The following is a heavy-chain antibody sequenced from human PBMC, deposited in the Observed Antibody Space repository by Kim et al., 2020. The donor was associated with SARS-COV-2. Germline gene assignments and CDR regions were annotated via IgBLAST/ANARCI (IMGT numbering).Heavy chain of an antibody. CDR3: AKDPFYYYDSSGPRPHFDY. CDR1: GFTFSSYA. J-gene: IGHJ4*02. D-gene: IGHD3-22*01. Sequence: GGSLRLSCAASGFTFSSYAMSWVRQAPGKGLEWVSAISGSGGSTYYADSVKGRFTISRDNSKNTLYLQMNSLRAEDTAVYYCAKDPFYYYDSSGPRPHFDYWGQGTLVTVSS. CDR2: ISGSGGST. V-gene: IGHV3-23*01.